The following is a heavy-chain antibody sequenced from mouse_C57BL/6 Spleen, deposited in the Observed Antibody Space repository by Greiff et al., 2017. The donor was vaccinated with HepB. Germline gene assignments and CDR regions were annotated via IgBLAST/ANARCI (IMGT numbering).Heavy chain of an antibody. CDR2: INPNNGGT. CDR1: GYTFTDYY. D-gene: IGHD2-5*01. Sequence: VQLQQSGPELVKPGASVKISCKASGYTFTDYYMNWVKQSHGKSLEWIGDINPNNGGTSYNQKFKDKATLTVDKSSSTAYMELRSLTSEDSAVYYCARKDYSNFYYYAMDYWGQGTSVTVSS. J-gene: IGHJ4*01. CDR3: ARKDYSNFYYYAMDY. V-gene: IGHV1-26*01.